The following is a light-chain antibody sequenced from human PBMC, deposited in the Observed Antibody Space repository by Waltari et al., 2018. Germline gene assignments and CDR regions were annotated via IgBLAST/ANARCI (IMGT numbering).Light chain of an antibody. CDR3: QAWDRSVAGLV. V-gene: IGLV3-1*01. CDR1: NLGNKH. J-gene: IGLJ2*01. Sequence: SYDLKQPPSVSVSPGQTANITCSGENLGNKHSCWYQQKAGQSPVLIIYRESRRPLGIPERFSDSNSGNTATLTITGTQPMDEADYYCQAWDRSVAGLVFGGGTKLTVL. CDR2: RES.